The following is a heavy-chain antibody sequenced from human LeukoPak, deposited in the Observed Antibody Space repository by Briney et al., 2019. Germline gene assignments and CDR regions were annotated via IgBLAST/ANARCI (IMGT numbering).Heavy chain of an antibody. CDR2: ISAYNGNT. D-gene: IGHD3-3*01. V-gene: IGHV1-18*01. J-gene: IGHJ4*02. CDR3: ARGSFGVLRFLEWSGTLDY. CDR1: GYTFTSYG. Sequence: ASVKVSCKASGYTFTSYGISWVRQAPGQGLEWMRWISAYNGNTNYAQKLQGRVTMTTDTSTSTAYTELRSLRSDDTAVYYCARGSFGVLRFLEWSGTLDYWGQGTLVTVSS.